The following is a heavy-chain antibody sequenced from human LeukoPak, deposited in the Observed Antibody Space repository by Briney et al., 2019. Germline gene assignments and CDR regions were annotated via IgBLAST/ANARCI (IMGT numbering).Heavy chain of an antibody. V-gene: IGHV3-53*01. D-gene: IGHD6-19*01. Sequence: QPGGSLRLSCAASGFTVSSNYVSWVRQAPGKGLEWVSVIYTGGSTYYAGSVKGRFTISRDNSKKTLYLQMNSLRAEDTAVYYCARVGSGWEFDHWGQGTLVTVSS. CDR3: ARVGSGWEFDH. J-gene: IGHJ4*02. CDR1: GFTVSSNY. CDR2: IYTGGST.